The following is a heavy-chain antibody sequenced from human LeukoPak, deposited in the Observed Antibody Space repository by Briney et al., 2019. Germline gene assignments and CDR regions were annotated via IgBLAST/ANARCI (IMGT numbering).Heavy chain of an antibody. D-gene: IGHD6-13*01. J-gene: IGHJ4*02. CDR2: ITGNGGRT. V-gene: IGHV3-64D*09. Sequence: GGSLRLSCSASGFTFSSYAMHWVRQAPGQGLEYVSTITGNGGRTYYADSVKGRFTISRDNSKNTLYLQMSSLRPEDTAVYYCARAGGSSSWGFDYWGQGTLVTVSS. CDR1: GFTFSSYA. CDR3: ARAGGSSSWGFDY.